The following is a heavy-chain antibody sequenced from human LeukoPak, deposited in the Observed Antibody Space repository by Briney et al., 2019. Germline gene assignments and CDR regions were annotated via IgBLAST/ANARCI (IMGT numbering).Heavy chain of an antibody. Sequence: GESLKISCKGSGYSVTSYWIGWVRQMPGKGLEWMGIIYPGDSDTRYSPSFQGQVTISADKSISTAYLQWSSLKASDTAMYYCARHGPYYGSGSYPYNWFDPWGQGTLVTVSS. CDR3: ARHGPYYGSGSYPYNWFDP. CDR2: IYPGDSDT. J-gene: IGHJ5*02. CDR1: GYSVTSYW. V-gene: IGHV5-51*01. D-gene: IGHD3-10*01.